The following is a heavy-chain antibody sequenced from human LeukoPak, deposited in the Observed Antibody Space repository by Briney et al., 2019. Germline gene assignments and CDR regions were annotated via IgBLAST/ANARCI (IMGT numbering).Heavy chain of an antibody. J-gene: IGHJ4*02. CDR1: GFTFSSYW. CDR3: ARDGGYCSGGSCYSHFDY. V-gene: IGHV3-74*01. D-gene: IGHD2-15*01. CDR2: INSDGSST. Sequence: GGSLRPSCAASGFTFSSYWMHWVRQAPGKGLVWVSRINSDGSSTSYADSVKGRFTISRDNAKNTLYLQMNSLRAEDTAVYYCARDGGYCSGGSCYSHFDYWGQGTLVTVSS.